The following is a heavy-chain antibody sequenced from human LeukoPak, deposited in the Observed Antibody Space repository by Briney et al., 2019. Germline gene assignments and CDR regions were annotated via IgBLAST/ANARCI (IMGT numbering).Heavy chain of an antibody. CDR1: GGSISSGGYY. CDR3: ARDTAMALFDY. CDR2: IYYSGST. J-gene: IGHJ4*02. D-gene: IGHD5-18*01. V-gene: IGHV4-31*03. Sequence: SSETLSLTCTVSGGSISSGGYYWSWIRQHPGKGLEWIGYIYYSGSTYYNPSLKSRVTISVDTSKNQFSLKLSSVTAADTAVYYCARDTAMALFDYWGQGTLVTVSS.